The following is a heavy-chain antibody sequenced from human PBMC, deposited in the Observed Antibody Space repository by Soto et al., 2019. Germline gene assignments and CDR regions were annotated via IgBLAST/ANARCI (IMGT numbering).Heavy chain of an antibody. CDR2: IYYSGST. D-gene: IGHD1-26*01. V-gene: IGHV4-31*03. J-gene: IGHJ6*02. CDR3: GSAPREGRYSFYGMDV. CDR1: GGSISSGGYY. Sequence: PSETLSLTCTVSGGSISSGGYYWSWIRQHPGKGLEWIGYIYYSGSTYYNPSLKSRVTISVDTSKNRFSLKLSSVTDADTAVYYCGSAPREGRYSFYGMDVWGQGTTVTVSS.